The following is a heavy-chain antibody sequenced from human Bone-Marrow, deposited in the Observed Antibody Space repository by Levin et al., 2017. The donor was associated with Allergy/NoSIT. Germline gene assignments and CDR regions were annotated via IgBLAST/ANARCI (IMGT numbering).Heavy chain of an antibody. Sequence: SQTLSLTCTVSGGSISSSSYYWGWIRQPPGKGLEWIGSIYYSGSTYYNPSLKSRVTISVDTSKNQFSLKLSSVTAADTAVYYCASRHYYDSSGIDYWGQGTLVTVSS. V-gene: IGHV4-39*01. CDR1: GGSISSSSYY. D-gene: IGHD3-22*01. J-gene: IGHJ4*02. CDR2: IYYSGST. CDR3: ASRHYYDSSGIDY.